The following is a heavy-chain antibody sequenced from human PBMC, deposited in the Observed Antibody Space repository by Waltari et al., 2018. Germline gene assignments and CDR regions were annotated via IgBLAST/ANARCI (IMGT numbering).Heavy chain of an antibody. CDR2: IIPILGTA. V-gene: IGHV1-69*01. CDR3: ARVSWELLPYDAFDI. Sequence: QVQLVQSGAEVKKPGSSVKVSCKASGGTFSSYAISWVRQAPGQGLEWMGGIIPILGTANYAQKFQGRGTITADESTSTAYMELSSLRSEDTAVYYCARVSWELLPYDAFDIWGQGTMVTVSS. D-gene: IGHD1-26*01. CDR1: GGTFSSYA. J-gene: IGHJ3*02.